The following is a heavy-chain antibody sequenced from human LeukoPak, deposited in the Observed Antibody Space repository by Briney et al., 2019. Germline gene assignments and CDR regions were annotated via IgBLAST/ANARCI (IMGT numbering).Heavy chain of an antibody. D-gene: IGHD3-22*01. Sequence: GGSLRLSCAASGFTFKTHAMSRVRQAPGEGLEWVSRIDDSGVIRSYADSVKGRFTISRDNSKMTLTLQMNSLRAEDTAVYYCAKRLKRNYYYHYAMDVWGQGTTVTVSS. V-gene: IGHV3-23*01. J-gene: IGHJ6*02. CDR2: IDDSGVIR. CDR1: GFTFKTHA. CDR3: AKRLKRNYYYHYAMDV.